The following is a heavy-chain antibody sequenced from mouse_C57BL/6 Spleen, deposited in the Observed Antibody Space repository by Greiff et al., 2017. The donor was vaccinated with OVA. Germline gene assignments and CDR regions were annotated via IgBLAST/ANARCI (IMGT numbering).Heavy chain of an antibody. Sequence: QVQLQQSGAELVRPGASVKLSCKASGYTFTDYYINWVKQRPGQGLEWIARIYPGSGNTYYNEKFKGKATLTAEKSSSTAYMQLSSLTSEDSAVYFCARDPSITTVEGDYFDYWGQGTTLTVSS. D-gene: IGHD1-1*01. CDR3: ARDPSITTVEGDYFDY. V-gene: IGHV1-76*01. CDR2: IYPGSGNT. CDR1: GYTFTDYY. J-gene: IGHJ2*01.